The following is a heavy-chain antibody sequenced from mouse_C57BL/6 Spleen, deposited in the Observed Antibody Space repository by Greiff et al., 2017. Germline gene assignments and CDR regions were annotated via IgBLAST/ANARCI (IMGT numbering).Heavy chain of an antibody. CDR3: ARGSYELYWYFDV. V-gene: IGHV1-85*01. J-gene: IGHJ1*03. CDR2: IYPRDGST. Sequence: VQGVESGPELVKPGASVKLSCKASGYTFTSYDINWVKQRPGQGLEWIGWIYPRDGSTKYNEKFKGKATLTVDTSSSTAYMELHSLTSEDSAVYFCARGSYELYWYFDVWGTGTTVTVSS. D-gene: IGHD1-1*02. CDR1: GYTFTSYD.